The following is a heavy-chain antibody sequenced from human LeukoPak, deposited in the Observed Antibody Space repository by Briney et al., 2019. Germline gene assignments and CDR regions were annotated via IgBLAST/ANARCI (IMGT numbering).Heavy chain of an antibody. D-gene: IGHD3-9*01. J-gene: IGHJ5*02. Sequence: SETLSLTCTVSSGSISGSYWSWIRQPPGKGLEWIGYIYYSGSTYYNPSLKSRVTISVDTSKNQFSLKLSSVTAADTAVYYCARGVVDYDILTGPGSWFDPWGQGTLVTVSS. CDR3: ARGVVDYDILTGPGSWFDP. CDR2: IYYSGST. CDR1: SGSISGSY. V-gene: IGHV4-59*06.